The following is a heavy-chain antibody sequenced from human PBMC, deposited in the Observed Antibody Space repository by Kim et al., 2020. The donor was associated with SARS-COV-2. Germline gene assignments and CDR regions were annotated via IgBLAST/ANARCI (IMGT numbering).Heavy chain of an antibody. Sequence: ASVKVSCKVSGYTLTELSMHWVRQAPGKGLEWMGGFDPEDGETIYAQKFQGRVTMTEDTSTDTAYMELSSLRSEDTAVYYCATDFLPTTRSYGDLSPNDAFDIWGQGTMVTVSS. D-gene: IGHD4-17*01. J-gene: IGHJ3*02. CDR3: ATDFLPTTRSYGDLSPNDAFDI. CDR1: GYTLTELS. V-gene: IGHV1-24*01. CDR2: FDPEDGET.